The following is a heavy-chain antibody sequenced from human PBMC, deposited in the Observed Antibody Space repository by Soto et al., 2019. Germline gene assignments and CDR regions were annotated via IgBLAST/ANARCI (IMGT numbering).Heavy chain of an antibody. D-gene: IGHD4-17*01. CDR1: GFTFSSYA. CDR3: ARDKLEDDYADSRPL. J-gene: IGHJ4*02. CDR2: ISSNGGST. V-gene: IGHV3-64*01. Sequence: GGSLRLSCAASGFTFSSYAMHWVRQAPGKGLEYVSAISSNGGSTYYANSVKGRFTISRDNSKNTLYLQMGSLRAEDMAVYYCARDKLEDDYADSRPLWGQGTLVTVSS.